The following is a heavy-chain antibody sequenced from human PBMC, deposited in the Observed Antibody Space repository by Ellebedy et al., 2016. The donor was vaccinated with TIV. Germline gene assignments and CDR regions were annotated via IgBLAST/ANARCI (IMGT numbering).Heavy chain of an antibody. J-gene: IGHJ3*02. CDR3: ASERSQDNAFDI. CDR1: GDSISSSSYF. V-gene: IGHV4-39*01. CDR2: IYYSGST. Sequence: SETLSLXXTVSGDSISSSSYFWVWIRQPPGQGLEWIGAIYYSGSTYYNPSLKSRVTISADTSKNQFSLKLSSVTAADTAVYYGASERSQDNAFDIWGQGTMVTVSS.